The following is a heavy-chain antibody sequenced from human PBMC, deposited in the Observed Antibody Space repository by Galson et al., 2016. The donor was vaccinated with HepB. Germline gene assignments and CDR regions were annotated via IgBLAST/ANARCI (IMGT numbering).Heavy chain of an antibody. J-gene: IGHJ4*02. CDR3: AKGGDYDN. D-gene: IGHD4-11*01. V-gene: IGHV3-23*01. CDR1: GFTFRSSS. Sequence: SLRLSCAASGFTFRSSSMSWVRQAPGKGLEWVAAIDGKDVTTYYADSVKGHFIISRDSSKNTLYLEMNTLRAEDTALYYCAKGGDYDNWGQGALVTVSS. CDR2: IDGKDVTT.